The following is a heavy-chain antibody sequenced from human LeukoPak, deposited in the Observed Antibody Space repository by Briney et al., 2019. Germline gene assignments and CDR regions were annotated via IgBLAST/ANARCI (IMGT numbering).Heavy chain of an antibody. D-gene: IGHD6-6*01. CDR3: AKGSLDIAARPPYYYYYMDV. Sequence: GGSLRLSCAASGFTFSSYAMSWVRQAPGKGLEWVSAISGSGGSTYYADSVKGRFTISRDNSKNTLYLQMNSLRAEDTAVYYCAKGSLDIAARPPYYYYYMDVWGKGTTVTVSS. J-gene: IGHJ6*03. CDR1: GFTFSSYA. CDR2: ISGSGGST. V-gene: IGHV3-23*01.